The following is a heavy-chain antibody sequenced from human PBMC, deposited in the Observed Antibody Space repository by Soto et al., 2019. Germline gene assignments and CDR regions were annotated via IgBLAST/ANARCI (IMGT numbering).Heavy chain of an antibody. Sequence: PSETLSLTCTVSGGSISSDDYYWSWIRQAPGRGLEWIGYIHSSGSIYYNPSLKSRATMSIDTARNQFSLKVSSVTVADTAVYHCARDLDGLHDDNSGPYTRHGWGQANLVTVS. CDR3: ARDLDGLHDDNSGPYTRHG. J-gene: IGHJ4*02. V-gene: IGHV4-30-4*01. D-gene: IGHD3-22*01. CDR1: GGSISSDDYY. CDR2: IHSSGSI.